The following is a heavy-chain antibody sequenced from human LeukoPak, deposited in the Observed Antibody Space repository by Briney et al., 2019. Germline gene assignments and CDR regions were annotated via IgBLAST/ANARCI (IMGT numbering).Heavy chain of an antibody. Sequence: GASVKVPCKASGYIFTSNYIHWVRQAPGQGLEWMGIINPSGGGTTYAQKFQGRVTMTRDLSTSTVYMELRSLRSEDTAVYYCARDLMYSNYVNWFDPWGQGTLVTVSS. V-gene: IGHV1-46*01. CDR3: ARDLMYSNYVNWFDP. CDR2: INPSGGGT. D-gene: IGHD4-11*01. CDR1: GYIFTSNY. J-gene: IGHJ5*02.